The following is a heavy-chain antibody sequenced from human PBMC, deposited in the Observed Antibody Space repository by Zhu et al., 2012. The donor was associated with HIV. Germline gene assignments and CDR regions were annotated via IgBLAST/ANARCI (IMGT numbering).Heavy chain of an antibody. J-gene: IGHJ4*02. V-gene: IGHV4-59*11. Sequence: QVQLQESGPGLVKPSETLSLTCTVSGGSMSSHYWNRIRQPPGKGLQWIGYMYSSGSTKYNFSLKSRVAISLDTSNNQFSLTFSSVTTADTAVYYCARSVKGQLVFDSWGQGALVTVSS. CDR2: MYSSGST. CDR1: GGSMSSHY. D-gene: IGHD1-1*01. CDR3: ARSVKGQLVFDS.